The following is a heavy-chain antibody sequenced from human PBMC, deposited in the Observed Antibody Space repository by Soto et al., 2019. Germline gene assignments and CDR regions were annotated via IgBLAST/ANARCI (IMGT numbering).Heavy chain of an antibody. CDR1: GGSFSGYY. CDR2: INHSGST. CDR3: ARAARPVRGARFDP. Sequence: QVPLQQWGAGLLKPSETLSLTCAVYGGSFSGYYWSWIRQPPGKGLEWIGEINHSGSTNYNPSLKSRVTISVDPSKNQFSLKLSSLTAADTAVYYCARAARPVRGARFDPWGQGTLVTVSS. J-gene: IGHJ5*02. V-gene: IGHV4-34*01. D-gene: IGHD6-6*01.